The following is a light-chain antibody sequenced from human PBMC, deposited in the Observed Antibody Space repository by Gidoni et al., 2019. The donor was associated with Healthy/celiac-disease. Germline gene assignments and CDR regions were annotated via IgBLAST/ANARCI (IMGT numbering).Light chain of an antibody. V-gene: IGKV1-33*01. CDR2: DAS. Sequence: DIQMTQSPSSLSASVGDRVTITCQASQDLSNYLNWYQQKPGKAPKLLIYDASNLETGVPSRFSGSGSGTDFTFTISSLQPEDIATYYCQQYDNLPPCTFGQGTKLEIK. CDR3: QQYDNLPPCT. J-gene: IGKJ2*02. CDR1: QDLSNY.